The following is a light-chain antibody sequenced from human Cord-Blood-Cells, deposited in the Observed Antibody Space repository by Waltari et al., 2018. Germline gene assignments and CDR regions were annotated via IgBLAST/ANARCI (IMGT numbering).Light chain of an antibody. Sequence: DRVTITCRASQSISSYLNWYQQKPGKAPKLLIYAASSLQSGVPSRLSGSGSGTDFTLTISSLQPEDFATYYCQQSYSTPFTFGPGTKVDIK. CDR1: QSISSY. J-gene: IGKJ3*01. CDR3: QQSYSTPFT. CDR2: AAS. V-gene: IGKV1-39*01.